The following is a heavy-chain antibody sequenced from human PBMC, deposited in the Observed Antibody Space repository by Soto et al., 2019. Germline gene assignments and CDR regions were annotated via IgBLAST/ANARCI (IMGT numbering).Heavy chain of an antibody. CDR3: ARDGTSIAARRGAFDI. V-gene: IGHV3-21*01. CDR2: ISSSSYI. CDR1: GFTFSSYS. D-gene: IGHD6-6*01. J-gene: IGHJ3*02. Sequence: GGSLRLSCAASGFTFSSYSMNWVRQAPGKGLEWVSSISSSSYIYYADSVKGRFTISRDNAKNSLYLQMNSLRAEDTAVYYCARDGTSIAARRGAFDIWGQGTMVTVSS.